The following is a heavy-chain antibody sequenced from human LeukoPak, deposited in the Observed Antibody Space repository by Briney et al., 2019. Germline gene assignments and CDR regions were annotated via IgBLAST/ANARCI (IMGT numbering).Heavy chain of an antibody. CDR3: ARLVGRTVDDY. V-gene: IGHV4-39*07. CDR1: GGSISSNTYY. CDR2: IYYTGST. Sequence: PSETLSLTCTVSGGSISSNTYYWGWIRQPPGKGLEWIGSIYYTGSTYYNPSLKSRVTISLDTSKNPFSLKLSSVTAADTAVYYCARLVGRTVDDYWGQGTLVTVSS. D-gene: IGHD1-26*01. J-gene: IGHJ4*02.